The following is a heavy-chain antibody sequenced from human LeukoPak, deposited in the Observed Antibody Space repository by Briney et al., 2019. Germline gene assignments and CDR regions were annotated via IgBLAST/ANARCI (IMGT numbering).Heavy chain of an antibody. CDR3: ARHNYYHFDY. Sequence: GGSLRLSCTASGFTFNSYSMTWVRQAPGKGLEWVANIKRDGSEKYYVDSVRGRVTISRDNAKNSLYLQMNTLRVEDTAVYFCARHNYYHFDYWGQGTLVTASS. CDR2: IKRDGSEK. D-gene: IGHD1-1*01. V-gene: IGHV3-7*01. J-gene: IGHJ4*02. CDR1: GFTFNSYS.